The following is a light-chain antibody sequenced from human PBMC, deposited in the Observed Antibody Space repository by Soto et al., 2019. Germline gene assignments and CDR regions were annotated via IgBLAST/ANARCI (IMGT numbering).Light chain of an antibody. J-gene: IGKJ4*01. V-gene: IGKV3-20*01. CDR3: QQYGTSPLT. CDR1: QSVTSSY. CDR2: GAS. Sequence: EIVLTQSPGTLSVSPGERATLSCRASQSVTSSYLACYQHQPGQAPRLLVYGASSRATGIPDRFRGVGSGTYFTLTISRLDPEDSAVYYCQQYGTSPLTFGGGTKVEIK.